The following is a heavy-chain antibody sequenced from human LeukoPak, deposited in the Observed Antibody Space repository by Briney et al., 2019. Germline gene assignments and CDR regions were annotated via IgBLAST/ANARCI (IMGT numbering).Heavy chain of an antibody. V-gene: IGHV3-33*08. CDR1: GFTFGSYG. Sequence: GGSLRLSCAASGFTFGSYGMHWVRQAPGKGLEWVAVIWYDGSNKYYADSVKGRFTISRDNSKNTLYLQMNSLRAEDTAVYYCARDLHDSSGYYYDYFDYWGQGTLVTVSS. CDR3: ARDLHDSSGYYYDYFDY. D-gene: IGHD3-22*01. CDR2: IWYDGSNK. J-gene: IGHJ4*02.